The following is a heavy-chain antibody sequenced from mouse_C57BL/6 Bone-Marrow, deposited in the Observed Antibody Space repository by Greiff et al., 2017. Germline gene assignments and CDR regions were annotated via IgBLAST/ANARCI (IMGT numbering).Heavy chain of an antibody. CDR1: GFTFSDYG. Sequence: EVMLVESGGGLVQPGGSLKLSCAASGFTFSDYGMAWVRQAPRKGPEWVAFISNLAYSIYYADPVTGRFTISRENAKNTLYLEVGSLRSEDTTMYYCESHTTGYAMDDWGTGTSVTVSS. V-gene: IGHV5-15*01. J-gene: IGHJ4*01. D-gene: IGHD1-1*01. CDR3: ESHTTGYAMDD. CDR2: ISNLAYSI.